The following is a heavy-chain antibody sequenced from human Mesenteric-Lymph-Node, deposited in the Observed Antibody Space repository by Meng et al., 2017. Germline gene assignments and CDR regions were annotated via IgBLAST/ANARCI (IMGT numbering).Heavy chain of an antibody. J-gene: IGHJ4*02. CDR2: FDPEDGET. Sequence: QVQLVQAGAEAKKPGASVKVSCKVSGYTLTELSMHWVRQAPGKGLEWMGGFDPEDGETIYAQKFRGRVTMTEDTSTDTAYMELSSLRSEDTAVYYCATDRAGGRYFDYWGQGTLVTVSS. CDR1: GYTLTELS. V-gene: IGHV1-24*01. D-gene: IGHD1-26*01. CDR3: ATDRAGGRYFDY.